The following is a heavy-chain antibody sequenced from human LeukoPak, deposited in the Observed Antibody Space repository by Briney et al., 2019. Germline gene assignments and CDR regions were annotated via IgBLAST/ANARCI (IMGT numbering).Heavy chain of an antibody. Sequence: GRSLRLSCAASGFTFDDYAMHWVRQAPGKGLEWVSGISWNSGSIGYADSVKGRFTISRDNVKNSLYLQMNSLRAEDTALYYCAKDFDYGDYFDYWGQGTLVTVSS. CDR2: ISWNSGSI. V-gene: IGHV3-9*01. CDR1: GFTFDDYA. J-gene: IGHJ4*02. D-gene: IGHD4-17*01. CDR3: AKDFDYGDYFDY.